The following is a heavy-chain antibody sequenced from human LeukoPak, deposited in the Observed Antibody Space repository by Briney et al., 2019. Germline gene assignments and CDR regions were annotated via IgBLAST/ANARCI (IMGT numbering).Heavy chain of an antibody. V-gene: IGHV1-8*02. Sequence: ASVKVSCKASGYTFTSYGISWVRQAPGQGLEWMGWMNPNSGYTDYEQKFQGRVTMTRNTSISTAYMEVSSLRSEDTAVYYCARGPENYYDSSGLIDHGAPWGQGTLVTVSS. CDR2: MNPNSGYT. D-gene: IGHD3-22*01. J-gene: IGHJ5*02. CDR3: ARGPENYYDSSGLIDHGAP. CDR1: GYTFTSYG.